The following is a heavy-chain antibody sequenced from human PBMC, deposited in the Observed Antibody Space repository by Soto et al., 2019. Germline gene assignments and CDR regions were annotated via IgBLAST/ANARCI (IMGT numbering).Heavy chain of an antibody. J-gene: IGHJ3*02. CDR2: ISSSSSTI. V-gene: IGHV3-48*01. CDR1: GFTFSTYS. Sequence: EVQLVESGGGLVQPGGSLRLSCAASGFTFSTYSMNWVRQAPGKGLECVSYISSSSSTIYYADYVKGRFTISRDNAKNSLYVQMNSLRGEDRGVYYCARDARSMVRGNARAFDIWGQGTMVTVSS. CDR3: ARDARSMVRGNARAFDI. D-gene: IGHD3-10*01.